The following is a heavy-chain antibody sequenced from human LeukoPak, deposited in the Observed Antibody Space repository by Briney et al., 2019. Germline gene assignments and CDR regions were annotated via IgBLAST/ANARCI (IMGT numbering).Heavy chain of an antibody. J-gene: IGHJ3*02. D-gene: IGHD3-9*01. CDR3: ARPADILTAHDAFDI. Sequence: GGSLRLSCAASGFTFSDYYMSWIRQAPGKGLEWVSYISSSGSTIYYADSVKGRFTISRDNAKNSLYLQMNSLRAEDTAVYYCARPADILTAHDAFDIWGQGTMVTVSS. CDR1: GFTFSDYY. V-gene: IGHV3-11*04. CDR2: ISSSGSTI.